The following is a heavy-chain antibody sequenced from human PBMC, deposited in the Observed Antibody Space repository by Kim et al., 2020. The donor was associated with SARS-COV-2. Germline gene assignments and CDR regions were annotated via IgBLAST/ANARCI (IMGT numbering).Heavy chain of an antibody. CDR1: GGSFSGYY. J-gene: IGHJ4*02. Sequence: SETLSLTCAVYGGSFSGYYWSWIRQPPGKGLEWIGEINHSGSTNYNPSLKSRVTISVDTSKNQFSLKLSSVTAADTAVYYCARGTLGYSSSSPHPFDYWGQGTLVTVSS. D-gene: IGHD6-6*01. CDR2: INHSGST. V-gene: IGHV4-34*01. CDR3: ARGTLGYSSSSPHPFDY.